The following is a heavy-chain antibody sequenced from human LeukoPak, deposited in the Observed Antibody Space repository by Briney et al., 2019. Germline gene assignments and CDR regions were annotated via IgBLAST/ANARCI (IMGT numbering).Heavy chain of an antibody. CDR2: INPNSGGT. Sequence: ASVKVSCKASGYTFTGYYMHWVRQAPGQGLEWMGWINPNSGGTNYAQKFQGRVTMTSDTSISTAYMELSRLRSDDTAVYYCARDPGTYYDNPPPPWGQGTLVTVSS. CDR3: ARDPGTYYDNPPPP. CDR1: GYTFTGYY. J-gene: IGHJ5*02. D-gene: IGHD3-9*01. V-gene: IGHV1-2*02.